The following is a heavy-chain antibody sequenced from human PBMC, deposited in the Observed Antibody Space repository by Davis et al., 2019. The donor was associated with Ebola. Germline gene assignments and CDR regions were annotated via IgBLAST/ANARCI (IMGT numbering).Heavy chain of an antibody. CDR1: GFTFSSYW. V-gene: IGHV3-73*01. CDR2: IRSKANSYAT. D-gene: IGHD6-19*01. CDR3: EVAVAGTGYMDV. Sequence: LSLTCAASGFTFSSYWMGWVRQASGKGLEWVGRIRSKANSYATAYAASVKGRFTISRDDSKNTLYLQMNSLKTEDTAVYYCEVAVAGTGYMDVWGQGTTVTVSS. J-gene: IGHJ6*02.